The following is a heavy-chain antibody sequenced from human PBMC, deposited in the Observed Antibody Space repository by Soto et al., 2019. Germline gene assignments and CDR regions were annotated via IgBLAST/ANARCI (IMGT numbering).Heavy chain of an antibody. CDR1: GYTFTSYA. D-gene: IGHD2-21*02. V-gene: IGHV1-3*05. CDR3: ARSIVVVTALDY. J-gene: IGHJ4*02. Sequence: QVQLVQSGAEEKKPGASVKVSYKASGYTFTSYAMHWVRQAPGQRLEWMGWINAGNGNTKYSQKFQGRVTITRDTSDSTAYMELSSLRSEDTAVYYCARSIVVVTALDYWGQGTLVTVSS. CDR2: INAGNGNT.